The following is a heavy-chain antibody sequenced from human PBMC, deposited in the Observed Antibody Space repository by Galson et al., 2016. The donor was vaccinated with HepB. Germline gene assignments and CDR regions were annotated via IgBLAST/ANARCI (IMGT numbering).Heavy chain of an antibody. D-gene: IGHD6-19*01. J-gene: IGHJ4*02. Sequence: SLRLSCAASGFSFSDYYMTWIRQAPGKGLEWVSYISSSGSYNTNYADSVKGRFTISRDNAKNSLYLQMDSLQVEDTAVYYCARAASELDYWGQGTLVTVSS. CDR1: GFSFSDYY. CDR2: ISSSGSYNT. V-gene: IGHV3-11*05. CDR3: ARAASELDY.